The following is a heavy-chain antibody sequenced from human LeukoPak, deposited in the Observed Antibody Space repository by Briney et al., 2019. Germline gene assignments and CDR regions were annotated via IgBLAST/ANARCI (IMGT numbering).Heavy chain of an antibody. CDR1: GYSFTSYW. V-gene: IGHV5-51*01. CDR2: IYPGDSDT. CDR3: ARLGGYFDWFHRGLDY. J-gene: IGHJ4*02. D-gene: IGHD3-9*01. Sequence: GESLKISCKGSGYSFTSYWIGWVRQMPGKGLEWMGIIYPGDSDTRYSPSFQGQVTISADKSISTAYLQWSSLKASDTAMYYCARLGGYFDWFHRGLDYWGQGTPVTVSS.